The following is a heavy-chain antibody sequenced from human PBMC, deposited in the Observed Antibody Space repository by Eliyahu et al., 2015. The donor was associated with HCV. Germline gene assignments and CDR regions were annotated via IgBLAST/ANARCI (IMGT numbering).Heavy chain of an antibody. D-gene: IGHD2-2*01. CDR1: GGSISSYY. Sequence: QVQLQESGPGLVKPSETLSLTCPVSGGSISSYYWNWIRQSAGKGLEWVGRVSRSGSANYNPSLKSRVTMSVDTSKNQFSLRVTSVTAADTAVYYCARDKGPYCSSTVWAYDYCPYYFDSWGQGTLVTVSS. V-gene: IGHV4-4*07. J-gene: IGHJ4*02. CDR3: ARDKGPYCSSTVWAYDYCPYYFDS. CDR2: VSRSGSA.